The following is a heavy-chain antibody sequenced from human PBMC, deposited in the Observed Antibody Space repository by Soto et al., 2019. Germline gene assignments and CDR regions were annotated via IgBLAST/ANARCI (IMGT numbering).Heavy chain of an antibody. Sequence: VGSLRLSCAASGFTFSPYAMSWVRQAPGKGLEWVSSISGSGGSTHYADSVKGRFTVSRDNSKRALSLQMSSLREEDTATYYCAKGLRRLLRTQYYYGLDVWGRGTTVTVSS. CDR1: GFTFSPYA. J-gene: IGHJ6*02. CDR3: AKGLRRLLRTQYYYGLDV. CDR2: ISGSGGST. V-gene: IGHV3-23*01. D-gene: IGHD3-10*01.